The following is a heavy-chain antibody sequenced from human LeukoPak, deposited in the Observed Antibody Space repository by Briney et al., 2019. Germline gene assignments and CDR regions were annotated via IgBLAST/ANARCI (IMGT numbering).Heavy chain of an antibody. J-gene: IGHJ4*02. CDR3: ARDPWALPVAGPTFDY. CDR2: ISAYNGNT. V-gene: IGHV1-18*01. CDR1: GHTFTSYG. D-gene: IGHD6-19*01. Sequence: GASVKVSCKASGHTFTSYGISWVRQAPGQGLEWMGWISAYNGNTNYAQKLQGRVTMTTDTSTSTAYMELRSLRSDDTAVYYCARDPWALPVAGPTFDYWGQGTLVTVSS.